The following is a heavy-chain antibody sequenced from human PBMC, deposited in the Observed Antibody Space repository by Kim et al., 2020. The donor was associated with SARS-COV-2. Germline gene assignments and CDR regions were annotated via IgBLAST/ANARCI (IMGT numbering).Heavy chain of an antibody. Sequence: GSTYCADSGKGRFTISRDNAKNARYLQMNGLRAEDTAVYYCANRGDVDYWGQGTLVTVSS. J-gene: IGHJ4*02. D-gene: IGHD2-21*01. CDR2: GST. CDR3: ANRGDVDY. V-gene: IGHV3-23*01.